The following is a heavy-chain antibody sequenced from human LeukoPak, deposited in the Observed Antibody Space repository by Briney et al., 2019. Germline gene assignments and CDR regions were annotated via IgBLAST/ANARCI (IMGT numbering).Heavy chain of an antibody. D-gene: IGHD3-22*01. Sequence: ASVKVSCKASGYTFTSYDINWVRQATGQGLEWMGWMNPNSGNTGYAQTFQGRVTMTRNTSISTAYMELSSLRSEDTAVYYCARSLASYYFDSSGYYWFDYWGQGTLVTVSS. J-gene: IGHJ4*02. CDR2: MNPNSGNT. V-gene: IGHV1-8*01. CDR3: ARSLASYYFDSSGYYWFDY. CDR1: GYTFTSYD.